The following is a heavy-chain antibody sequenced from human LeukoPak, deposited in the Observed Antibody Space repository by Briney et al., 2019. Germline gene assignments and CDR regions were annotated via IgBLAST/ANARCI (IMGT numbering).Heavy chain of an antibody. V-gene: IGHV3-30*04. D-gene: IGHD5-12*01. CDR1: GFTFSSYA. J-gene: IGHJ4*02. CDR3: ARAVATTFDY. CDR2: ISYDGSNK. Sequence: PGGSLRLSCAASGFTFSSYAMHWVRQAPGKGLEWVAVISYDGSNKYYADSVKGRFTISRDNSKNTLYLQMNSLRAEDTAVYYCARAVATTFDYWGQGTLVTVSS.